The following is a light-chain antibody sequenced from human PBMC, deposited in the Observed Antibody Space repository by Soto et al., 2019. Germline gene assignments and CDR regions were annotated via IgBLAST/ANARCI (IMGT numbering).Light chain of an antibody. Sequence: EIVLTQSPGTLSLSPGERATLSCRASQSVSSTYLAWYQQKPGQAPRLFIYGVSSRATGIPDRFSGSGSGTDFTLTISRLEPEDFALYYCQQYGSSRTFGQGTKVEFK. J-gene: IGKJ1*01. CDR2: GVS. V-gene: IGKV3-20*01. CDR3: QQYGSSRT. CDR1: QSVSSTY.